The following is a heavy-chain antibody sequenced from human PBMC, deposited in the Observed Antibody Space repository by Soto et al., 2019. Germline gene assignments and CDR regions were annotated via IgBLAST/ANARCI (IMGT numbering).Heavy chain of an antibody. CDR1: GGSISSSSYY. CDR2: IYYSRST. J-gene: IGHJ4*02. CDR3: ASGDSSGWYHY. D-gene: IGHD6-19*01. V-gene: IGHV4-39*01. Sequence: QLQLQESGPGLVKPSETLSLTCTVSGGSISSSSYYWGWIRQPPGKRLEWIGSIYYSRSTFYNPSLPSRVTISLDTSKYQFSLKLSSVTAADTAVYYCASGDSSGWYHYWGQGTLVTVSS.